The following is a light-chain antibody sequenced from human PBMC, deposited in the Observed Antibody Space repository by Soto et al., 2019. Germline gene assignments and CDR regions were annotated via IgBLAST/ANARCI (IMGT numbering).Light chain of an antibody. CDR3: GTWDATLSAGV. CDR2: DND. CDR1: SSNLGAGYD. Sequence: QSVLTQPPSVSGAPGQRVTISCTGNSSNLGAGYDVHWYQQLPGTAPRLLIYDNDKRPSGIPDRFSGSKSGTSATLGITGLQTGDEADYYCGTWDATLSAGVFGGGTQLTVL. V-gene: IGLV1-51*01. J-gene: IGLJ3*02.